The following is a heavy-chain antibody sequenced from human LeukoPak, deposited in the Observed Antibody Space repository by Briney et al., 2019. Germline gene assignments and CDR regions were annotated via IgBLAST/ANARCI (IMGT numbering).Heavy chain of an antibody. CDR1: GYTFTSYG. D-gene: IGHD3-22*01. V-gene: IGHV1-18*01. J-gene: IGHJ3*02. CDR2: ISAYNGNT. Sequence: GASVKVSCKASGYTFTSYGISWVRQAPGQGLEWMGWISAYNGNTNYAQKLQGRVTMTTDTSTSTAYMELRSLRSDDTAVYYCARDLTPNYYDSSGYSYDAFDIWGQGTMVTVSS. CDR3: ARDLTPNYYDSSGYSYDAFDI.